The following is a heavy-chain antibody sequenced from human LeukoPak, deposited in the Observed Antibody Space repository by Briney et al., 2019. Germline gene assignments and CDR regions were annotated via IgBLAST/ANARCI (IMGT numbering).Heavy chain of an antibody. Sequence: SETLSLTCAVYGGSFSGYYWSWIRQPPGKGLEWIGEINHSGSTNYNPSLKSRVTISVDTSKNQFTLKLSSVTAADTAVYYCARVRLTTVTDYWGQGTLVTVSS. CDR3: ARVRLTTVTDY. CDR1: GGSFSGYY. J-gene: IGHJ4*02. V-gene: IGHV4-34*01. D-gene: IGHD4-17*01. CDR2: INHSGST.